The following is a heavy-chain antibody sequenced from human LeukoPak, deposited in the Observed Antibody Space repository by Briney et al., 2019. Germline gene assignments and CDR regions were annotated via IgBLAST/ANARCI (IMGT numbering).Heavy chain of an antibody. CDR2: ISCSGGST. Sequence: GGSLRLSCAASGFTFSSYAMSWVRQAPGKGLEWVSAISCSGGSTYYADSVKGRFTISRDNSKNTLYLQMNSLRAEDTAVYYCAKVPPYGSLGHYFDYWGQGTLVTVSS. D-gene: IGHD6-13*01. CDR1: GFTFSSYA. J-gene: IGHJ4*02. CDR3: AKVPPYGSLGHYFDY. V-gene: IGHV3-23*01.